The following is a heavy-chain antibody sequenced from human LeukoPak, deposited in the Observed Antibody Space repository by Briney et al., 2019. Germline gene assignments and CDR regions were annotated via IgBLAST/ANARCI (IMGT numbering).Heavy chain of an antibody. V-gene: IGHV3-48*04. J-gene: IGHJ5*02. Sequence: GGSLRLSCAASGFTVSSYAMSWVRQAPGKGLEWLSYINIGGTNTHDADSVKGRFTISRDNAKKSLYLEMNNLRAEDTAVYYCATDGAGFDTWGQGVLVTVSS. CDR1: GFTVSSYA. CDR3: ATDGAGFDT. CDR2: INIGGTNT.